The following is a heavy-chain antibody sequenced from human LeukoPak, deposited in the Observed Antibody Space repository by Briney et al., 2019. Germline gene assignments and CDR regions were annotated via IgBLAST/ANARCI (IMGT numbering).Heavy chain of an antibody. D-gene: IGHD6-19*01. J-gene: IGHJ4*02. V-gene: IGHV4-59*12. CDR3: ARGAGIAVAGTLGY. CDR2: IYYSGST. CDR1: GGSISSYY. Sequence: SETLSLTYTVSGGSISSYYWSWIRQPPGKGLEWIGYIYYSGSTNYNPSLKSRVTISVDTSKNQFSLKLSSVTAADTAVYYCARGAGIAVAGTLGYWGQGTLVTVSS.